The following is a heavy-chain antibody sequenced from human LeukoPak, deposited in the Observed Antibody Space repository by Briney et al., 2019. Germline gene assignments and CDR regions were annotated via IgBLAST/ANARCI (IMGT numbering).Heavy chain of an antibody. J-gene: IGHJ4*02. CDR2: IDPSDSYT. D-gene: IGHD3-22*01. V-gene: IGHV5-10-1*01. CDR1: GYSFTSYW. CDR3: ASNCYDSSGYQSPLDY. Sequence: GESLQISCKGSGYSFTSYWISWVRQMAGKGLEWMGRIDPSDSYTNYSPSFQGHVTISADKSISTAYLQWSSLKASDTAMYYCASNCYDSSGYQSPLDYWGQGTLVTVSS.